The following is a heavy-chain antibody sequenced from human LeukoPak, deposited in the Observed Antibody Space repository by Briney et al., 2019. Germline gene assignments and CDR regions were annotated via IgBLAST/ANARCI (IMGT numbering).Heavy chain of an antibody. V-gene: IGHV4-39*07. CDR3: AIEYSSSSN. J-gene: IGHJ4*02. CDR1: GGSISSSSYY. Sequence: PSETLSLTCTVSGGSISSSSYYWGWIRQPPGKGLEWIGEINHSGSTNYNPSLKSRVTISVDTSKNQFSLKLSSVTAADTAVYYCAIEYSSSSNWGQGTLVTVSS. CDR2: INHSGST. D-gene: IGHD6-6*01.